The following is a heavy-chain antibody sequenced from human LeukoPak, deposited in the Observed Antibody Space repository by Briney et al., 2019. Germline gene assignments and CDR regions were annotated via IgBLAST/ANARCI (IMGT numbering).Heavy chain of an antibody. CDR2: IYTSGST. Sequence: PGTLSLTCTVSGGSISSYYWSWIRQPAGKGLEWIGRIYTSGSTNYNPSLKSRVTMSVDTSKNQFSLKLSSVTAADTAVYYCASSGSSGGYFDLWGRGTLVTVSS. V-gene: IGHV4-4*07. D-gene: IGHD1-26*01. CDR3: ASSGSSGGYFDL. J-gene: IGHJ2*01. CDR1: GGSISSYY.